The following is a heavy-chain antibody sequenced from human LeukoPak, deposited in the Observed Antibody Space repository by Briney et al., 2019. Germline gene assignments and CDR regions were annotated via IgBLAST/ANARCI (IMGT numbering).Heavy chain of an antibody. CDR1: GGSFSGYY. Sequence: SETLSLTCAVYGGSFSGYYWSWIRQPPGKGLEWIGEINHSGSTNYNPSLKSRVTISVDTSKNQFSLKLSSVTAADTAVYYCAESRVVTGGIPPRRNWFEPWGQGTLVTVSP. J-gene: IGHJ5*02. D-gene: IGHD2-2*01. CDR3: AESRVVTGGIPPRRNWFEP. CDR2: INHSGST. V-gene: IGHV4-34*01.